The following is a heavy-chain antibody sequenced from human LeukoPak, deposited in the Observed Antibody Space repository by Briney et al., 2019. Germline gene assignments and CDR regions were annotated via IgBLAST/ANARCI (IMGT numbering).Heavy chain of an antibody. V-gene: IGHV1-2*02. Sequence: ASVKVSCKASGYTFAGYYMHWVRQAPGQGLEWLGWINPNSGGTNYAQKFQGRVTMTRDTSISTAYMELSRLRSDDTAVYYCAIDGPPYCSSTSCYMSNWFDPWGQGTLVTVSS. CDR3: AIDGPPYCSSTSCYMSNWFDP. CDR2: INPNSGGT. CDR1: GYTFAGYY. J-gene: IGHJ5*02. D-gene: IGHD2-2*02.